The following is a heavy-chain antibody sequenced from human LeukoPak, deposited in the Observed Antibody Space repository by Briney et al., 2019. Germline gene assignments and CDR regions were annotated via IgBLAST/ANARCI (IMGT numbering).Heavy chain of an antibody. J-gene: IGHJ4*02. CDR2: ISGGGGST. D-gene: IGHD1-26*01. CDR1: GLTFTSYS. Sequence: GGSLRLSCAASGLTFTSYSMNWVRQAPGKGLEWVSTISGGGGSTYYADSVKGRFTISRDNSKNTLYLQVNSLRAEDTAVYYCAKGGKWDVTPFDYWGQGTLVTVSS. V-gene: IGHV3-23*01. CDR3: AKGGKWDVTPFDY.